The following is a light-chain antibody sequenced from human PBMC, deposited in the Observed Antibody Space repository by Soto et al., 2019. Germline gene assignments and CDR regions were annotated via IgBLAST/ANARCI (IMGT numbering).Light chain of an antibody. V-gene: IGKV1-5*03. Sequence: DIQMNQSPSTLSASVGDRVTITCRASQSISSWLAWYQQKPGKAPKLLSYKASSLESGVPSRFSGSGSGTEFTLTISSLQPDDFATYYCQQYNSYRVTCGPGTKVDIK. CDR3: QQYNSYRVT. J-gene: IGKJ3*01. CDR2: KAS. CDR1: QSISSW.